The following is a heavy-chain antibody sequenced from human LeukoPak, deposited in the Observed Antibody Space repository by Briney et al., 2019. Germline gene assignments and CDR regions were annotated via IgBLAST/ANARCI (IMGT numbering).Heavy chain of an antibody. D-gene: IGHD2-15*01. Sequence: GGSLRLSCAASGFTFSSYSMNWVRQAPGKGLEWVSAISSSSRYIYYADSVKGRFTISRDNAKNSLYLQMNSLRAEDTAVYYCARDGDRYCSGGSCYYHYWGQGTLVTVSS. CDR1: GFTFSSYS. V-gene: IGHV3-21*01. CDR3: ARDGDRYCSGGSCYYHY. CDR2: ISSSSRYI. J-gene: IGHJ4*02.